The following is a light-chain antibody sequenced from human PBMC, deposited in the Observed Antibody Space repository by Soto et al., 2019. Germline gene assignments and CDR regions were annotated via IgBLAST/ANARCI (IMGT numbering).Light chain of an antibody. V-gene: IGLV2-11*01. CDR1: SNDVSRYIY. J-gene: IGLJ1*01. Sequence: QSALTQPRSVSGSPGQSVTISCTGTSNDVSRYIYVAWYQQHPGKAPKVVIYDVTERPSGVPDRFSGSWSDNTAPLTISGLQAEDEADYYCCSYAGTYTYVFGTGTKVTVL. CDR2: DVT. CDR3: CSYAGTYTYV.